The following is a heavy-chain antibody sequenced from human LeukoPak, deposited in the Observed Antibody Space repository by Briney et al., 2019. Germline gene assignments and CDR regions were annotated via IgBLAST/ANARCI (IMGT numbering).Heavy chain of an antibody. Sequence: PSETLSLTCTVSVGSISSYYWSWIRQPPGKGLEWIGYIYYSGTTNYNPSLKSRVTISVDTSKKQFSLKLTSVTAADTAVYYCTSLGGYYVDDWGQGTLVAVSS. CDR3: TSLGGYYVDD. V-gene: IGHV4-59*01. J-gene: IGHJ4*02. D-gene: IGHD3-22*01. CDR1: VGSISSYY. CDR2: IYYSGTT.